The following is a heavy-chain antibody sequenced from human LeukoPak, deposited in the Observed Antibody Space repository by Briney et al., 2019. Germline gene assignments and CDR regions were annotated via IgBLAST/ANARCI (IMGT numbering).Heavy chain of an antibody. CDR2: MNLNSGNT. CDR3: ARKGDIVVVPAAIIHYYYGMDV. J-gene: IGHJ6*02. CDR1: GYTFTSYD. V-gene: IGHV1-8*01. Sequence: GASVKVSCKASGYTFTSYDINWVRQATGQGLEWMGWMNLNSGNTGYAQKFQGRVTMTRNTSISTAYMELSSLRSEDTAVYYCARKGDIVVVPAAIIHYYYGMDVWGQGTTVTVSS. D-gene: IGHD2-2*02.